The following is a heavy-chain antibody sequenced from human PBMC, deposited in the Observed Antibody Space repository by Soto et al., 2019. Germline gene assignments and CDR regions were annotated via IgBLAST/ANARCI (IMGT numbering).Heavy chain of an antibody. V-gene: IGHV3-21*01. CDR2: ISSSSSYI. CDR3: ARDDSDYAFDI. J-gene: IGHJ3*02. Sequence: PGGSLRLSCAASGFTCSSYSMNWVRQAPGKGLEWVSSISSSSSYIYYADSVKGRFTISRDNAKNSLYLQMNSLRAEDTAVYYCARDDSDYAFDIWGQGTMVTVSS. CDR1: GFTCSSYS. D-gene: IGHD4-4*01.